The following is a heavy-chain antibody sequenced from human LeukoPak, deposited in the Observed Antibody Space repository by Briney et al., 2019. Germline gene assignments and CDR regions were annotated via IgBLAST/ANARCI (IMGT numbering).Heavy chain of an antibody. D-gene: IGHD3-22*01. CDR1: GFSFGDYA. J-gene: IGHJ4*02. CDR3: TREVVVITQHFDY. Sequence: GGSLRLSCTASGFSFGDYAMSWVRQAPGKGLEWVGFIRCKAYGGTTESAASVKGRFTISRDDSKSIAYLQMNSLKTEDTAVYYCTREVVVITQHFDYWGQGTLVTVSS. V-gene: IGHV3-49*04. CDR2: IRCKAYGGTT.